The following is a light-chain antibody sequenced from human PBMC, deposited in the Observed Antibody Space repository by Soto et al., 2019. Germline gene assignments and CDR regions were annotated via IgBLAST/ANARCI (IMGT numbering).Light chain of an antibody. V-gene: IGKV3-15*01. J-gene: IGKJ1*01. CDR2: DAS. CDR1: QSVNSN. Sequence: ETVMTQSPATLSVSPGERATLSCRARQSVNSNLAWYQEKPGQAPRLLIYDASTRATGIPARFSGSGSETEFTLTISSLQSEDSAISYCQQYNNWPTFGQGTKVEIK. CDR3: QQYNNWPT.